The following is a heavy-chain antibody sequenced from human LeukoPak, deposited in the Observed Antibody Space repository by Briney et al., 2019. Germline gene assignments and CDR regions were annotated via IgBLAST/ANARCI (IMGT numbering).Heavy chain of an antibody. CDR3: ARHPSTGSRIFDY. CDR2: IYYSGST. CDR1: GGSISGYY. V-gene: IGHV4-59*08. J-gene: IGHJ4*02. Sequence: SETLSLTCTVSGGSISGYYWSWIRQPPGKGLEWIGYIYYSGSTNYNPSPKSRVTISVDTSKNQFSLKLSSVTAADTAVYYCARHPSTGSRIFDYWGQGTLVTVSS. D-gene: IGHD1-1*01.